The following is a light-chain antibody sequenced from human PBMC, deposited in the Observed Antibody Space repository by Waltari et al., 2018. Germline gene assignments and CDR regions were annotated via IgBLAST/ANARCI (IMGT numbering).Light chain of an antibody. J-gene: IGKJ1*01. V-gene: IGKV3-20*01. Sequence: IVLTQSPGTLSLSPGERATLPCRASQSVSSSYLAWYQQQPGPPPRLLIYGASSRATGIPDRFSGSWSGTDFTLTISRLEPEYFAVYYCQQYGSSRTFGQGTKVEIK. CDR1: QSVSSSY. CDR2: GAS. CDR3: QQYGSSRT.